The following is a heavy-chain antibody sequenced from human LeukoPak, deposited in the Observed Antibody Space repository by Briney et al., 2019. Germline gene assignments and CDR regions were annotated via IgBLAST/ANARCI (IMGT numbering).Heavy chain of an antibody. CDR1: GFIFNNYA. D-gene: IGHD6-19*01. V-gene: IGHV3-9*01. J-gene: IGHJ4*02. CDR3: AKDNRRHYTSGPNPDSLH. CDR2: ISWNSGSI. Sequence: GGSLRLSCAGSGFIFNNYAMHWVRQPPGKGLERVSGISWNSGSIDYADSVKGRFTISRDNAKNSLYLQMNSLRVEDTAFYYCAKDNRRHYTSGPNPDSLHWGQGALVTVS.